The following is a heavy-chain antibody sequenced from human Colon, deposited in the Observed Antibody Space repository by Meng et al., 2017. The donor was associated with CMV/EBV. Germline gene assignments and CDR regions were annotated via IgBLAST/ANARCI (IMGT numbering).Heavy chain of an antibody. CDR2: INPNSGGT. V-gene: IGHV1-2*02. D-gene: IGHD6-19*01. J-gene: IGHJ4*02. CDR3: ARDSAILAGTYFDY. CDR1: GYTFTGYY. Sequence: ASVKVSCKASGYTFTGYYMHWVRQAPGQGLEWMGWINPNSGGTNYAQKFQGRVTMTRDTSISTAYMELSRLRSDDTAVYYCARDSAILAGTYFDYWGQGSLVTVSS.